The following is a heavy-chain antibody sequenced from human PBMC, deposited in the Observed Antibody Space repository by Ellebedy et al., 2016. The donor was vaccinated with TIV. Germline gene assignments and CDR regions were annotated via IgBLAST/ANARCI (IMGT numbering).Heavy chain of an antibody. Sequence: GGSLRLSXAASGFTFSSYWMHWVRQAPGKGLVWVSRINSDGSSTSYADSVKGRFTISRDNAKNTLYLQMNSLRAEDTAVYYCARLEIYDILTGYSQIFDYWGQGTLVTVSS. CDR3: ARLEIYDILTGYSQIFDY. J-gene: IGHJ4*02. V-gene: IGHV3-74*01. CDR2: INSDGSST. CDR1: GFTFSSYW. D-gene: IGHD3-9*01.